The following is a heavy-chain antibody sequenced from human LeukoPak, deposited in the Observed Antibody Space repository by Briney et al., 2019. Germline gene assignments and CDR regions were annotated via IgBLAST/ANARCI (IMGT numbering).Heavy chain of an antibody. CDR1: GYSISSGYY. V-gene: IGHV4-38-2*02. CDR3: ARDYQGGYGDKTVDY. CDR2: IYYSGST. Sequence: ETLXXXCTVSGYSISSGYYWGWIRPPTGKGLEWIGSIYYSGSTYYNPSLKSRVTISVDTSKNQFSLKLSSVTAADTAVYYCARDYQGGYGDKTVDYWGQGTLVTVSS. J-gene: IGHJ4*02. D-gene: IGHD5-18*01.